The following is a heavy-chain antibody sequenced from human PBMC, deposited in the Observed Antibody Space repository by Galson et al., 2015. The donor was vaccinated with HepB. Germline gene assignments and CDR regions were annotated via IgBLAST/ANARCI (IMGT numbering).Heavy chain of an antibody. CDR3: ARDSPLVVTIFGVVIEAGGWFDP. V-gene: IGHV1-18*04. CDR1: GHTFTSYG. Sequence: SVKVSCKASGHTFTSYGISWVRQAPGQGLEWMGWISAYNGNTNYAQKLQGRVTMTTDTSTSTAYMELRSLRSDDTAVYYCARDSPLVVTIFGVVIEAGGWFDPWGQGTLVTVSS. J-gene: IGHJ5*02. CDR2: ISAYNGNT. D-gene: IGHD3-3*01.